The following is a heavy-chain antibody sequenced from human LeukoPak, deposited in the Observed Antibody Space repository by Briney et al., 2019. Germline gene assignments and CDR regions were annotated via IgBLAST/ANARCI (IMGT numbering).Heavy chain of an antibody. CDR1: GGSISSGGYY. Sequence: SQTLSLTCTVSGGSISSGGYYWSWIRQHPGKGLEWIGYIYYSGSTYYNPSLKSRVTISVDTSKNQFSLKLSSVTAADTAVYYCAKVVVAWELQPHPSVWGQGTLVTVSS. V-gene: IGHV4-31*03. CDR2: IYYSGST. D-gene: IGHD1-26*01. CDR3: AKVVVAWELQPHPSV. J-gene: IGHJ4*02.